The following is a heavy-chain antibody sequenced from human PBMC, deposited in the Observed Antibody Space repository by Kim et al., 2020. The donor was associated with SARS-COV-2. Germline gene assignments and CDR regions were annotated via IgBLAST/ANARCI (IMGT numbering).Heavy chain of an antibody. CDR1: GYPLSELP. D-gene: IGHD1-26*01. J-gene: IGHJ3*01. CDR2: FDPEEGET. Sequence: ASVKVSCKVSGYPLSELPIHWVRQAPGKGLEWMGGFDPEEGETDYAQKFQGRVTLTEDTSTDTAYMQMSSLGSDDTAFYYCATDPSGRYGIGSFDLWGQG. CDR3: ATDPSGRYGIGSFDL. V-gene: IGHV1-24*01.